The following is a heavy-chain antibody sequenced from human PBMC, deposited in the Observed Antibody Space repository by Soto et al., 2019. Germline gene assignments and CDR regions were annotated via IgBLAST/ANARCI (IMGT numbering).Heavy chain of an antibody. J-gene: IGHJ4*02. D-gene: IGHD1-1*01. CDR1: GYSFTNYG. V-gene: IGHV1-18*01. Sequence: QVQLGQSGAEVKKPGASVKVSCKACGYSFTNYGFSWVRQAPGQGLEWMGWINGYNGNTNYAPKLQGRFTMTTDTSTSTAYMELGSLTSDDTAVYFCAASTATSSLWGQGTLVTVSS. CDR2: INGYNGNT. CDR3: AASTATSSL.